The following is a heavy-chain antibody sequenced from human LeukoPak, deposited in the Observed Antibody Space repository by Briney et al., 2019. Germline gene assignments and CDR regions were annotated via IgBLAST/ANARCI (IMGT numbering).Heavy chain of an antibody. CDR2: ISSSGSTI. J-gene: IGHJ4*02. D-gene: IGHD3-9*01. Sequence: PGGSLRLSCAASGFTFSSYEMNWVRQAPGKGLEWVSYISSSGSTIYYADSVKGRFTISRDNAKNSLYLQMNSLRAEDTAVYYCAREYYDILTGTGGFDYWGQGTLVTVSS. CDR3: AREYYDILTGTGGFDY. CDR1: GFTFSSYE. V-gene: IGHV3-48*03.